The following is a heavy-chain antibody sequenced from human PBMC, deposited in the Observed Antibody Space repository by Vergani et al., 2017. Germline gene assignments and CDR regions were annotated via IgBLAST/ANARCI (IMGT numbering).Heavy chain of an antibody. J-gene: IGHJ6*02. Sequence: QVQLVQSGSELKKPGASVKVSCKASGYTFTSYAMNWVRQAPGQGLEWMGWINTNTGNPTYAQGFTGRFVFSLDTSVSTAYLQISSLKAEDTAVYYCARDLQETIPRYCSSTSCPIRYYYYGMDVWGQGP. CDR2: INTNTGNP. D-gene: IGHD2-2*01. CDR1: GYTFTSYA. CDR3: ARDLQETIPRYCSSTSCPIRYYYYGMDV. V-gene: IGHV7-4-1*02.